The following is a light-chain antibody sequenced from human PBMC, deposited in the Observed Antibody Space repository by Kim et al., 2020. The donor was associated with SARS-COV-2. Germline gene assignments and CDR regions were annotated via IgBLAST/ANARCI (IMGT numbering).Light chain of an antibody. Sequence: VSPGQTAWITCSGDVLAKKYARWFQQKPGQAPVMVVYKDTERPSGIPERFSGSSSGTTVTLTISGAQVEDEADYYCYSATDNNLGVFGGGTQLTVL. CDR1: VLAKKY. CDR2: KDT. J-gene: IGLJ3*02. V-gene: IGLV3-27*01. CDR3: YSATDNNLGV.